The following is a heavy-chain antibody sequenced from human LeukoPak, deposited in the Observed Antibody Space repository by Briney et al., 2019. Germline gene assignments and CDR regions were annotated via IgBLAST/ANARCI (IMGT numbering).Heavy chain of an antibody. CDR2: INPSGGST. CDR3: ARGPRITLVRGGQWYYYMDV. D-gene: IGHD3-10*01. CDR1: GYTFTGYY. J-gene: IGHJ6*03. V-gene: IGHV1-46*01. Sequence: APVKVSCKASGYTFTGYYMHWVRQAPGQGLEWMGIINPSGGSTNYAQKFQGRVTMTRDTSTSTVYMELSSLRSEDTAVYYCARGPRITLVRGGQWYYYMDVWGKGTTVTISS.